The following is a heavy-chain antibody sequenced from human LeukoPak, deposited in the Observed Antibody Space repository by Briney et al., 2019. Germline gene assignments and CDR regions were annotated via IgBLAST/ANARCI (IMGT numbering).Heavy chain of an antibody. CDR3: AGPYSNNWPFDS. J-gene: IGHJ4*02. V-gene: IGHV4-39*07. D-gene: IGHD6-13*01. CDR1: GGSVSSTNYY. Sequence: SETLSLTCIVSGGSVSSTNYYWGWIRQPPGRGLEWIGSIYYSGATYYNPSLKSRVTISLDTSNNQFSLKLNSVTAADTAVYYCAGPYSNNWPFDSWGQGALVTVSS. CDR2: IYYSGAT.